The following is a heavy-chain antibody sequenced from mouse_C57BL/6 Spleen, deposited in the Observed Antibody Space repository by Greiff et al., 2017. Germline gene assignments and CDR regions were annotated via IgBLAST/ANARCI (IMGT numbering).Heavy chain of an antibody. D-gene: IGHD1-1*01. J-gene: IGHJ3*01. CDR1: GFSLTSYG. V-gene: IGHV2-2*01. CDR3: ARNGGTYYYGSSPWFAY. CDR2: IWSGGST. Sequence: QVQLKQSGPGLVQPSQSLSITCTVSGFSLTSYGVHWVRQSPGKGLEWLGVIWSGGSTDYNAAFISRLSISKDNSKSQVFFKMNSLQADDTAIYYCARNGGTYYYGSSPWFAYWGQGTLVTVSA.